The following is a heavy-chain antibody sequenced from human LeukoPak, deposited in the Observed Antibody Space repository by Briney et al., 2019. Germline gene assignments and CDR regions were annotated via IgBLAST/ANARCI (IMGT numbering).Heavy chain of an antibody. D-gene: IGHD2-15*01. CDR1: GGSISSYY. V-gene: IGHV4-4*07. J-gene: IGHJ4*02. Sequence: MTSETLSLTCTVSGGSISSYYWSWIRQPAGKGLEWIGRIYTSGSTNYNPSLKSRVTMSVDTSKNQFSLKLSSVTAADTAVYYCARDDPDNCSGGSCYYTWGQGTLVTVSS. CDR2: IYTSGST. CDR3: ARDDPDNCSGGSCYYT.